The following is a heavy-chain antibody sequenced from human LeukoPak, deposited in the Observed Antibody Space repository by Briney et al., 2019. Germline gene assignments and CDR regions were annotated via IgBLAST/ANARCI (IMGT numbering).Heavy chain of an antibody. CDR1: GFTFSAYS. Sequence: GGSLRLSCVASGFTFSAYSMTWVRQAPGKGLDWVSSISVSGGGTYYADSVRGRFTISRDNSKNTLYLHMNSLRAEDTAAYYCVKDWRDESNCGGDCLQYWGQGTLVTVSS. CDR3: VKDWRDESNCGGDCLQY. CDR2: ISVSGGGT. D-gene: IGHD2-21*02. V-gene: IGHV3-23*01. J-gene: IGHJ4*02.